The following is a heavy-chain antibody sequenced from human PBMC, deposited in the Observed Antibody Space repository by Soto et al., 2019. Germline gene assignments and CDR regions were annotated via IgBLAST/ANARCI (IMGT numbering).Heavy chain of an antibody. Sequence: GGSLRLSCAASGFTFSSYDMHWVRQATGKGLEWVSAIGTAGDTYYPGSVKGRFTISRENAKNSLYLQMNSLRAEDTAVYYCARESGYSYGYGFYYYYGMDVWGQGTTVTVSS. D-gene: IGHD5-18*01. CDR2: IGTAGDT. CDR1: GFTFSSYD. CDR3: ARESGYSYGYGFYYYYGMDV. J-gene: IGHJ6*02. V-gene: IGHV3-13*01.